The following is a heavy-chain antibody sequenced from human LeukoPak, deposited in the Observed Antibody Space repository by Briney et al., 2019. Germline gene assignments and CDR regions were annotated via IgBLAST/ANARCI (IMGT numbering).Heavy chain of an antibody. V-gene: IGHV1-18*01. J-gene: IGHJ4*02. CDR2: ISAYNGNT. Sequence: ASVKVSCKASGYTFTSYGISWVRQAPGQGLEWMGWISAYNGNTNYAQKLQGRVTMTTDTSTSTAYMELRSLRSDDTAVYYCARDAGTTYSNYPTFDYWGQGTLVTVSS. CDR3: ARDAGTTYSNYPTFDY. D-gene: IGHD4-11*01. CDR1: GYTFTSYG.